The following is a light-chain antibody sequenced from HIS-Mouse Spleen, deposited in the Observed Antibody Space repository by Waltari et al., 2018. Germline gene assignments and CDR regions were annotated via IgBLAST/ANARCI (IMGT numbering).Light chain of an antibody. CDR1: NIGGKS. Sequence: SYVLTQPPSVSVAPGKTARITCGGNNIGGKSVHWYQQKPGQAPVLVVYDDSARPSGIPERFSGSNSGNTATLTISRVEAGDEADYYCQVWDSSSDHPYVFGTGTKVTVL. CDR3: QVWDSSSDHPYV. J-gene: IGLJ1*01. V-gene: IGLV3-21*03. CDR2: DDS.